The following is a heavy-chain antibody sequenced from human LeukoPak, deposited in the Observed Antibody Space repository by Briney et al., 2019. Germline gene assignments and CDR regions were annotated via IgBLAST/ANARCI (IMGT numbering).Heavy chain of an antibody. CDR3: SAATWVGLFDF. D-gene: IGHD1-26*01. CDR1: GGSLTSGGYS. V-gene: IGHV4-30-2*01. CDR2: IYHGVNT. Sequence: SQTLSLTCTVSGGSLTSGGYSWSCIRQPPGQGLEWIGYIYHGVNTYYNPSLKSRVTISLDMSKSQFSLRLSSVTAAATAVYYCSAATWVGLFDFWGQGTMVTVSS. J-gene: IGHJ3*01.